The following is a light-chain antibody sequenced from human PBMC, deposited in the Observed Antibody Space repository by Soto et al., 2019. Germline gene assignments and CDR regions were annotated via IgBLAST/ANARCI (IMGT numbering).Light chain of an antibody. CDR1: QSVSSN. CDR2: GAS. CDR3: QQYNNWPRVT. J-gene: IGKJ5*01. Sequence: EIVMTQSPATLSVSPGERATLSCRASQSVSSNLAWYQQKPGQAPRLLIYGASTRATGIPARFSGSGSGTXXXXXXXSLQSEDFAVYYCQQYNNWPRVTFGQGTRLEIK. V-gene: IGKV3-15*01.